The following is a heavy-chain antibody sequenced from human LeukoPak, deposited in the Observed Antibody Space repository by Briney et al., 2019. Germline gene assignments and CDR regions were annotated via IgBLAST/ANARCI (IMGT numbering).Heavy chain of an antibody. D-gene: IGHD6-6*01. V-gene: IGHV4-34*01. CDR3: ARGVGSSFSRYYYYYYMDV. CDR2: INHSGST. CDR1: GGSFSGYY. Sequence: SETLSLTCAVYGGSFSGYYWSWIRQPPGKGLEWIGEINHSGSTNYNPSLKSRVTISVDTSKNQFSPKLSSVTAADTAVYYCARGVGSSFSRYYYYYYMDVWGKGTTVTVSS. J-gene: IGHJ6*03.